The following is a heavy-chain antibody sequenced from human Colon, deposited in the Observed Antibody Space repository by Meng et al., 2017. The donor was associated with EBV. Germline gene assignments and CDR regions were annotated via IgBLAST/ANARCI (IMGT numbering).Heavy chain of an antibody. CDR1: GTSITSSNW. V-gene: IGHV4-4*02. CDR2: IYYGGST. D-gene: IGHD4-17*01. J-gene: IGHJ4*02. Sequence: QGQLQESGPGLVKPSGTLSLTCAGSGTSITSSNWWSWVRQPPGKGLEWSGEIYYGGSTNYNPSLKSRVTISLDESKNQFSLRLASMTAADTAVYYCASLYGDFAFWGQGTLVTVSS. CDR3: ASLYGDFAF.